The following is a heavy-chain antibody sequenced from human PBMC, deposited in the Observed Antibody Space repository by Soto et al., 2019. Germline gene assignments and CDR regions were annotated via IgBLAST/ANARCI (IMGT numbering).Heavy chain of an antibody. CDR3: ARGGCARNGYYGY. Sequence: PSETLSLTCTLSGGSISSYYWSWIRQPAGKGLEWIGRIYTSGSTNYNPSLKRRVTVSAVTLKSLFSLKLSSVTAADPAVYYCARGGCARNGYYGYWGQGTLVTVCS. J-gene: IGHJ4*02. CDR2: IYTSGST. V-gene: IGHV4-4*07. CDR1: GGSISSYY. D-gene: IGHD3-3*01.